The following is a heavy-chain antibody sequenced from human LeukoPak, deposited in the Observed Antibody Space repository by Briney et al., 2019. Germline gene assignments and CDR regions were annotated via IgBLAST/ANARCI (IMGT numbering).Heavy chain of an antibody. CDR1: GYTFTGYY. V-gene: IGHV1-2*02. CDR3: ARDGYYASSGSAGFQH. Sequence: ASVKVSCKASGYTFTGYYMHWVRQAPGQGLEWMGWINPNSGGTNYAQKFQGRVTMTRDTSISTAYMELSRLRSDDTAVYYCARDGYYASSGSAGFQHWGQGTPVTVSS. D-gene: IGHD3-22*01. J-gene: IGHJ1*01. CDR2: INPNSGGT.